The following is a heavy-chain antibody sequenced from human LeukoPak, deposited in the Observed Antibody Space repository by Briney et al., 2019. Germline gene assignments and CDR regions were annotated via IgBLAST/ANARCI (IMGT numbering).Heavy chain of an antibody. CDR2: ISSSGSTI. CDR1: GFTFGSYS. Sequence: PGGSLRLSCAASGFTFGSYSMNWVRQAPGKGLEWVSYISSSGSTIYYADSVKGRFTISRDNAKNSLYLQMNSLRAEDTAVYYCARDWEYYYGSGSYIDWGQGTLVTVSS. J-gene: IGHJ4*02. V-gene: IGHV3-48*04. D-gene: IGHD3-10*01. CDR3: ARDWEYYYGSGSYID.